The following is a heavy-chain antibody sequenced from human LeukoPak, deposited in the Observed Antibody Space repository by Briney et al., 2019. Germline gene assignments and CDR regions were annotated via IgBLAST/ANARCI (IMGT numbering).Heavy chain of an antibody. CDR2: IRYSGRT. D-gene: IGHD6-19*01. CDR3: ARLPDVSGWPFDY. V-gene: IGHV4-59*01. Sequence: SETLSLTCTASDDSISRDFWTWIRQPPGKGLEWIVNIRYSGRTEYNPSLKSRVTISIQTSKNQFSLKLTSVTAADTAIYYCARLPDVSGWPFDYWGQGILVTVSS. J-gene: IGHJ4*02. CDR1: DDSISRDF.